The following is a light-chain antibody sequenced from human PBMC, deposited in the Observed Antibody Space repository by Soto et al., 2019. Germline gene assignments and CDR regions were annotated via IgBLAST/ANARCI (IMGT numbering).Light chain of an antibody. V-gene: IGLV2-18*02. Sequence: QSALTQPPSVSGSPGQSVTISCIGTSSDVGGYDRVSWYQQPPDTAPKLMIYEVTNRPSGVPDRFSGSRSGKTASLNISGLQAEDYADDSCTSYPSNSTWVFGGGTKLTVL. CDR1: SSDVGGYDR. J-gene: IGLJ3*02. CDR2: EVT. CDR3: TSYPSNSTWV.